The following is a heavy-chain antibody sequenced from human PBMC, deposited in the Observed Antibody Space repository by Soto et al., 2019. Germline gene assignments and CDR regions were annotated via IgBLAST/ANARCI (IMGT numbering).Heavy chain of an antibody. CDR3: ARARGWFDP. V-gene: IGHV1-46*01. CDR2: INPTDGTT. CDR1: GYTFTNYY. Sequence: QVQLVQSGAEVKKPGASVKVSCKASGYTFTNYYMHWMRQAPGQGLEWMGVINPTDGTTTYAQKFQGRVTMTMDTSSSTVYMELSSLRSEDTAVYYCARARGWFDPWGQGTLVTVSS. D-gene: IGHD3-10*01. J-gene: IGHJ5*02.